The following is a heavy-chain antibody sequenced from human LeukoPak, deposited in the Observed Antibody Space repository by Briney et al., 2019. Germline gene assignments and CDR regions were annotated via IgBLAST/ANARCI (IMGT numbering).Heavy chain of an antibody. J-gene: IGHJ6*02. CDR1: GFTFGDHA. V-gene: IGHV3-49*04. D-gene: IGHD5-24*01. CDR2: IRSRAYGGTT. CDR3: SRGPIQRWLYYVMDV. Sequence: PGRSLRLSCTASGFTFGDHAMNWVRQAPGKGLDWVGFIRSRAYGGTTEYAASVKGRFIISRDDPKSIAYLQMNSLDTEDTAVYYCSRGPIQRWLYYVMDVWGQGTTVIVSS.